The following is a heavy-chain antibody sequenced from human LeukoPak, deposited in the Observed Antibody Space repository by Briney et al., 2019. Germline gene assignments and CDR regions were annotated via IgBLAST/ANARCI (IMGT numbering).Heavy chain of an antibody. CDR2: LYSGGNT. CDR3: AKTPWYSSGWSIDY. J-gene: IGHJ4*02. Sequence: GGSLRLSCAASGFTVSSNYLSWVRQTPGKGLAWVSVLYSGGNTYYADSVKGRFTISRDNSKNMLYLQMNSLRAEDTAVYYCAKTPWYSSGWSIDYWGQGTLVTVSS. V-gene: IGHV3-66*01. CDR1: GFTVSSNY. D-gene: IGHD6-13*01.